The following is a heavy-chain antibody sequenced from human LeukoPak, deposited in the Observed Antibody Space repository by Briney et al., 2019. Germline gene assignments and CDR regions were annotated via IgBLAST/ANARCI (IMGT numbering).Heavy chain of an antibody. J-gene: IGHJ3*02. D-gene: IGHD3-10*01. CDR3: VRDYYGSGSYYTYAFDI. Sequence: KSGGSLRLSCAASGFTFSSYSMNWVRQAPGKGLEWVSSISSSSSYIYYADSVKGRFTISRDNAKNSLYLQMNSLRAEDTAVYYCVRDYYGSGSYYTYAFDIWGQGTMVTVSS. CDR1: GFTFSSYS. CDR2: ISSSSSYI. V-gene: IGHV3-21*01.